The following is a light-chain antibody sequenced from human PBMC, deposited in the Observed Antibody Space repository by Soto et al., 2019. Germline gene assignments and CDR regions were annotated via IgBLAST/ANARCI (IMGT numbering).Light chain of an antibody. Sequence: EIVMTQSPATLSVSPGERATLSCSASQSVSSNLAWYQQKPGQAPRLLIYGASTRATGIPARFSGSGSGTEFNLTISSLQSEDFAVYYCQQYNNWPPWTFGQGTKVQIK. CDR2: GAS. V-gene: IGKV3-15*01. CDR3: QQYNNWPPWT. J-gene: IGKJ1*01. CDR1: QSVSSN.